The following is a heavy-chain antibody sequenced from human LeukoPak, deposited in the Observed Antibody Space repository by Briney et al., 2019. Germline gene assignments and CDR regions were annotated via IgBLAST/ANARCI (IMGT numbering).Heavy chain of an antibody. Sequence: ASVKVSCKASGYTLTSYDINWVRQATGQGLEWMGWMNPNSGNTGYAQKFQGRVTMTRNTSISTAYMELSRPRSEDTAVYYCSSRRVGSSSPRSFYYWGQGTLVTVSS. CDR1: GYTLTSYD. J-gene: IGHJ4*02. D-gene: IGHD6-13*01. V-gene: IGHV1-8*01. CDR3: SSRRVGSSSPRSFYY. CDR2: MNPNSGNT.